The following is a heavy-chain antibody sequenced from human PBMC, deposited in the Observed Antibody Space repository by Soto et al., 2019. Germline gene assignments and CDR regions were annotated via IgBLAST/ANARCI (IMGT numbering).Heavy chain of an antibody. D-gene: IGHD3-10*01. CDR2: IWYDGSNK. CDR1: GFTFSSYG. Sequence: ESGGGVVQPGRSLRLSCAASGFTFSSYGMHWVRQAPGKGLEWVAVIWYDGSNKYYADSVKGRFTISRDNSKNTLYLQMNSLRAEDTAVYYCATSYYGSGSYYNVGYWGQGTLVTVSS. CDR3: ATSYYGSGSYYNVGY. J-gene: IGHJ4*02. V-gene: IGHV3-33*01.